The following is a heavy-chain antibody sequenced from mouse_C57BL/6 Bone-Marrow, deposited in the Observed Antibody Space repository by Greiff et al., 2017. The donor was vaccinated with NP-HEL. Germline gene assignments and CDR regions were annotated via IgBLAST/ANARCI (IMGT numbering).Heavy chain of an antibody. D-gene: IGHD6-1*01. CDR1: GYTFTSYG. V-gene: IGHV1-81*01. J-gene: IGHJ3*01. CDR2: IYPRSGNT. Sequence: VQLQQSGAELARPGASVKLSCKASGYTFTSYGISWVKQRTGQGLEWIGEIYPRSGNTYYNEKFKGKATLTADKSSSTAYMEFRSLTSEDSAVYFCARRPLAYWGQGTLVTVSA. CDR3: ARRPLAY.